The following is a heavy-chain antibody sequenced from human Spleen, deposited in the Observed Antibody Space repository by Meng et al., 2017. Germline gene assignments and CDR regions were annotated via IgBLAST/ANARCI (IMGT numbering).Heavy chain of an antibody. V-gene: IGHV3-9*01. CDR2: ISWNSGSI. Sequence: SLKISCRASGFTFDDYAMHWVRQAPGKGLEWVSGISWNSGSIGYADSVKGRFTISRDNAKNSLYLQMNSLRAEDTALYYCAKDRIVGVTTGYYFDYWGQGTLVTVSS. CDR3: AKDRIVGVTTGYYFDY. J-gene: IGHJ4*02. CDR1: GFTFDDYA. D-gene: IGHD1-26*01.